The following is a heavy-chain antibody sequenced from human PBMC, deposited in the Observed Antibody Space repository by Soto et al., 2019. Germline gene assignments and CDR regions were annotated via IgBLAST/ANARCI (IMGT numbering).Heavy chain of an antibody. J-gene: IGHJ4*02. V-gene: IGHV3-74*01. Sequence: EVQLVESGGGLVQPGGSLRLSCEVSGLTFSSYWMHWVRQAPGKGLVWVSRINPDGSTTSYADSVRGRFTISRDNADNTLYLEMNSLRAEDTAVYYCARVATGSYHFDQWGQGTLVTVSS. CDR2: INPDGSTT. CDR3: ARVATGSYHFDQ. D-gene: IGHD3-10*01. CDR1: GLTFSSYW.